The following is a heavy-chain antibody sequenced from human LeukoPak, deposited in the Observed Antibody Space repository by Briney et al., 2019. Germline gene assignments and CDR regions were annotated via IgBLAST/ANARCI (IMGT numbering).Heavy chain of an antibody. D-gene: IGHD6-19*01. V-gene: IGHV4-4*02. J-gene: IGHJ4*02. Sequence: SGTLSLTCAVSGGSISSSNWWSWVRQPPGKGLEWIGEIYHSGSTNYNPSLKSRVTISVDKSKNQFSLKLSSVTAADTAVYYCATQPKYSSGDDPFDYWGQGTLVTVSS. CDR1: GGSISSSNW. CDR2: IYHSGST. CDR3: ATQPKYSSGDDPFDY.